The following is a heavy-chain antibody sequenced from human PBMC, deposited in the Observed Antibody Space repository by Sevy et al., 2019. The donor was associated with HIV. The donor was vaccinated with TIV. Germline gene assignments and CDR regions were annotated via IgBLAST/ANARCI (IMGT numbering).Heavy chain of an antibody. CDR2: INHSGST. V-gene: IGHV4-34*01. J-gene: IGHJ6*02. Sequence: SETLSLTCAVYGGSFSGYYWSWIRQPPGKGLEWIGEINHSGSTNYNPSLKSRFTISVDTSKNQFSLKLSSVTSADTAVYYCARVRFFRYGMDVWGQGTTVTVSS. CDR1: GGSFSGYY. D-gene: IGHD3-3*01. CDR3: ARVRFFRYGMDV.